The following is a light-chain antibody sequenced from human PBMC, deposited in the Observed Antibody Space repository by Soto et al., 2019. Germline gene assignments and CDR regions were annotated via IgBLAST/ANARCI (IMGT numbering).Light chain of an antibody. V-gene: IGKV3-20*01. CDR1: QSVRGNH. Sequence: EVVLTQSPGTLSLSPGERATLSCRASQSVRGNHFAWYLQKPGQAPRLLIYGASARTTGIPDRFSGSGSGTDFTLTISRLEPEDFAVYYCQQYGSLPATFGQGTKVEIK. J-gene: IGKJ1*01. CDR3: QQYGSLPAT. CDR2: GAS.